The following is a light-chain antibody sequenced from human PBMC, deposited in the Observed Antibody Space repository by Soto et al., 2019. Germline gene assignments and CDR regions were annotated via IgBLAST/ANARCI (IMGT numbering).Light chain of an antibody. Sequence: EIVLTQSPGTLSLSPGERATLSCRASQSVSSSYLAWYQQKHGQDPRLLIYGASSRATGIPDRFSGSGSGTDFTLTISRLEPEDFAVYYCQQYGSSPGTFGQGTKVEIK. V-gene: IGKV3-20*01. CDR2: GAS. CDR1: QSVSSSY. CDR3: QQYGSSPGT. J-gene: IGKJ1*01.